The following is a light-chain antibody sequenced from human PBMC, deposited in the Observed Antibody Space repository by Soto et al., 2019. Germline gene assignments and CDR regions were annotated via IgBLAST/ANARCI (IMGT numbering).Light chain of an antibody. CDR3: QSYDSSLTTSV. CDR2: GDN. Sequence: SGLTQPPSVSGAPGQRVSISCTGSSSNIGAEYDVHWYQQLPGTAPKRLIYGDNNRPSGVPDRFSGSKSGTSASLAITGLQPEDEADYYCQSYDSSLTTSVFGTGTKVTVL. CDR1: SSNIGAEYD. J-gene: IGLJ1*01. V-gene: IGLV1-40*01.